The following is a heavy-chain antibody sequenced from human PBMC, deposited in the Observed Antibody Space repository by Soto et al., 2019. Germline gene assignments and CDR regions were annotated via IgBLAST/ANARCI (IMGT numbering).Heavy chain of an antibody. J-gene: IGHJ4*02. CDR1: GGSISSYY. CDR3: ARGSLVFDY. CDR2: IYYSGST. Sequence: SETLSLTCTVSGGSISSYYWSWIRQPPGKGLEWIGYIYYSGSTNYNPSLKSRVTISVDTSKNQFSLKLSSVTAADTAVYYCARGSLVFDYWGQGTLLTVSS. V-gene: IGHV4-59*01. D-gene: IGHD6-6*01.